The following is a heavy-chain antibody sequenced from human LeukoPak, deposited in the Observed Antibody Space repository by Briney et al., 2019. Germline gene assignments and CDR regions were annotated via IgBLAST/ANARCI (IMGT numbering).Heavy chain of an antibody. CDR2: IWYDGSNK. Sequence: PGRSLRLSCAASGFTFSSYGMHWVRQAPGKGLEWVAVIWYDGSNKYYADSVKGRFTISRDNSKNTLYLQMNSLRAEDTAVYYCARRGVAGTLSLDYWGQGTLVTVSS. CDR1: GFTFSSYG. CDR3: ARRGVAGTLSLDY. D-gene: IGHD6-19*01. V-gene: IGHV3-33*01. J-gene: IGHJ4*02.